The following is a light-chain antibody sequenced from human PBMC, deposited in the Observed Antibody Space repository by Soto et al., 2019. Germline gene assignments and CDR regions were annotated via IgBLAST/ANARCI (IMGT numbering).Light chain of an antibody. CDR3: QQYRSWPRT. J-gene: IGKJ1*01. V-gene: IGKV3-15*01. CDR2: GAS. CDR1: QSVDIN. Sequence: EILMTQSPATLSVSPGERATLSCRASQSVDINLAWYQQKPGQAPRLLIYGASTRATDMPGRFSGRGAGAEFTLTISSLQSEDFAVYYCQQYRSWPRTFGQGTKVDIK.